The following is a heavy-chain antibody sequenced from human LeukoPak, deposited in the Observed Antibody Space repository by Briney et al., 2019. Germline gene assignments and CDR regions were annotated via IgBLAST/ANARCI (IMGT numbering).Heavy chain of an antibody. CDR2: ISSSGSTI. J-gene: IGHJ4*02. CDR1: GFTFSSYG. CDR3: ASICSGGSCHDY. D-gene: IGHD2-15*01. Sequence: GGSLRLSCAASGFTFSSYGMHWVRQAPGKGLEWVSYISSSGSTIYYADSVKGRFTISRDNAKNSLYLQMNSLRAEDTAVYYCASICSGGSCHDYWGQGTLVTVSS. V-gene: IGHV3-48*04.